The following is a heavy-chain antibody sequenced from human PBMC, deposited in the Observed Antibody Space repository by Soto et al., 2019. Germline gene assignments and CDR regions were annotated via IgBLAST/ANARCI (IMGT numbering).Heavy chain of an antibody. J-gene: IGHJ4*02. CDR3: TRNQVKADY. CDR2: ISGSGGST. D-gene: IGHD3-22*01. CDR1: GFTFSSYA. Sequence: QPGGSLRLSCAAPGFTFSSYAMSWVRQAPGKGLEWVSAISGSGGSTYYADSVKGRFTISRDNAKSSLYLQMNSLSVDDTAIYYCTRNQVKADYWGQGTLVTVSS. V-gene: IGHV3-23*01.